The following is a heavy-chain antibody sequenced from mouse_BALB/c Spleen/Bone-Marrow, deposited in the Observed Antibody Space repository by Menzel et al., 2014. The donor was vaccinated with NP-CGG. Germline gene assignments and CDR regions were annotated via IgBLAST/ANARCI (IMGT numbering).Heavy chain of an antibody. Sequence: VQGVESGAELVRPGSSVKISCKASGYAFSSHWMNWVKQRPGQGLEWIGQIYPGDGDTNYNGNFKDKATLTVDRSSSTAFMQLSSLTSEDSAVYFCARWYRDPHFAMDYWGPGTSVTVSS. CDR1: GYAFSSHW. D-gene: IGHD2-14*01. V-gene: IGHV1-80*01. CDR2: IYPGDGDT. CDR3: ARWYRDPHFAMDY. J-gene: IGHJ4*01.